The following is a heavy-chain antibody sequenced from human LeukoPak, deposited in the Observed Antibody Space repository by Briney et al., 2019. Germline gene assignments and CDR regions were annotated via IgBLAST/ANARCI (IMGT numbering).Heavy chain of an antibody. J-gene: IGHJ4*02. CDR1: GGSISSGGYY. D-gene: IGHD5-24*01. Sequence: PSQTLSLTCTVSGGSISSGGYYWSWIRQHPGKGLEWIGYIYYSGSTYYNPSLKSRVTISVDTSKNQFSLKLSSVTAADTAVYYCARGEMATIEFDYWGQGTLITVSS. CDR3: ARGEMATIEFDY. V-gene: IGHV4-31*03. CDR2: IYYSGST.